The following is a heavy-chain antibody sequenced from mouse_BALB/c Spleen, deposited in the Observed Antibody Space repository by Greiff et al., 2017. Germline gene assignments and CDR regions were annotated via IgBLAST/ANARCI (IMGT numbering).Heavy chain of an antibody. CDR3: ARSSMITTVFAY. V-gene: IGHV5-17*02. CDR1: GFTFSSFG. D-gene: IGHD2-4*01. CDR2: ISSGSSTI. Sequence: VQLKESGGGLVQPGGSRKLSCAASGFTFSSFGMHWVRQAPEKGLEWVAYISSGSSTIYYADTVKGRFTISRDNPKNTLFLQMTSLRSEDTAMYYCARSSMITTVFAYWGQGTLVTVSA. J-gene: IGHJ3*01.